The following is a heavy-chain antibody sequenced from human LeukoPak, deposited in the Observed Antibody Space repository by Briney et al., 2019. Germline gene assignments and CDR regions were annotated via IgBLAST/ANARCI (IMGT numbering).Heavy chain of an antibody. J-gene: IGHJ6*03. CDR2: IYTSGST. V-gene: IGHV4-61*02. CDR1: GGSISSGSYY. Sequence: SETLSPTCTVSGGSISSGSYYWSWIRQPAGKGLEWIGRIYTSGSTNYNPSLKSRVTISVDTSKNQFSLKLSSVTAADTAVYYCARSHDTVLRFLEWSPRGYYYYMDVWGKGTTVTVSS. D-gene: IGHD3-3*01. CDR3: ARSHDTVLRFLEWSPRGYYYYMDV.